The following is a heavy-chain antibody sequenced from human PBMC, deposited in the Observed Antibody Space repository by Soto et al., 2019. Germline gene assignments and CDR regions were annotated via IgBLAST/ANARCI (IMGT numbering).Heavy chain of an antibody. V-gene: IGHV4-4*07. CDR2: IYTSGST. CDR3: ARGVGSSRWYGRDYGMDV. D-gene: IGHD6-13*01. CDR1: GGSISSYY. J-gene: IGHJ6*02. Sequence: PSETLSLTCTVSGGSISSYYWSWIRQPAGKGLEWIGRIYTSGSTNYNPSLKSRVTISVDTSKNQFSLKLSSVTAADTAGYYCARGVGSSRWYGRDYGMDVWGQGTTVTVTS.